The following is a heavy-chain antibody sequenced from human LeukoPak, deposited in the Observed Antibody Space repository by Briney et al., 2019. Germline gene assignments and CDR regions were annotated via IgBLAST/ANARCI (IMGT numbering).Heavy chain of an antibody. CDR3: AKDRTATVTLDAFDI. CDR1: GFTFSSYA. J-gene: IGHJ3*02. V-gene: IGHV3-23*01. Sequence: GGSLRLSCAASGFTFSSYAMSWVRQAPGKGLEWVSAISGSGGSTYYADSVKGRFIISRDNSKNTLYLQMNSLRPEDTAVYYCAKDRTATVTLDAFDIWGQGTMVTVSS. D-gene: IGHD4-11*01. CDR2: ISGSGGST.